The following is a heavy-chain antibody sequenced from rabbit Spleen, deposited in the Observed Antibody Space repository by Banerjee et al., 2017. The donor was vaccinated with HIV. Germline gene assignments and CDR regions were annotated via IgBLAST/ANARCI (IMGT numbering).Heavy chain of an antibody. D-gene: IGHD4-1*01. CDR3: ARDHKDNGWGDFNL. CDR2: IYTGSGST. Sequence: QEQLEESGGDLVKPEGSLTLTCTASGFDFSSNYWMCWVRQAPGKGLEWIGCIYTGSGSTYYASWAKGRFTISKTSSTTVTLQMTSLTAADTATYLCARDHKDNGWGDFNLWGPGTLVTVS. CDR1: GFDFSSNYW. J-gene: IGHJ4*01. V-gene: IGHV1S45*01.